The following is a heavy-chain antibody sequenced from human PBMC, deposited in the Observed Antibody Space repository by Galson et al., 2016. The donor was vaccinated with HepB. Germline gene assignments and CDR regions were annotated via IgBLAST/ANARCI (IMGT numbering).Heavy chain of an antibody. V-gene: IGHV3-11*05. CDR2: ISSSRGYT. CDR3: ARAPMLRGVIMTTPFDY. CDR1: GFTFSEYY. Sequence: LRLSCAASGFTFSEYYMSWVRQAPGKGLECVSYISSSRGYTHYAESVKGRFTISRDNAKNTLYLEMNSLSAADTAVYYCARAPMLRGVIMTTPFDYWGQGTLVTVSS. J-gene: IGHJ4*02. D-gene: IGHD3-10*01.